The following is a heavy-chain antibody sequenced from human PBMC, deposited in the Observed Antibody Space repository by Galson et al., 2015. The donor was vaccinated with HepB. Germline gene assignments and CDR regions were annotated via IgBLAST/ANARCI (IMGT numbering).Heavy chain of an antibody. CDR2: ISSNGGST. J-gene: IGHJ4*02. V-gene: IGHV3-64D*06. CDR1: GFTFSSYA. CDR3: VKDVAELLWFGFADC. Sequence: SLRLSCAASGFTFSSYAMHWVRQAPGKGLEYVSAISSNGGSTYYADSVKGRFTISRDNSKNTLYLQMSSLRAEDTAVYYCVKDVAELLWFGFADCWGQGTLVTVSS. D-gene: IGHD3-10*01.